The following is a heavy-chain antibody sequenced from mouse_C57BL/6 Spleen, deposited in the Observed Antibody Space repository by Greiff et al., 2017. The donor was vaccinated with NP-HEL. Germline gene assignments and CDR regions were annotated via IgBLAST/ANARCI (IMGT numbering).Heavy chain of an antibody. CDR2: IDPSDSYT. Sequence: QVQLKQPGAELVKPGASVKLSCKASGYTFTSYWMQWVKQRPGQGLEWIGEIDPSDSYTNYNQQFKGKATLTVDTSSSTAYMQLSSLTSEDSAVYYCARRLEGAYFDYWGQGTTLTVSS. V-gene: IGHV1-50*01. CDR3: ARRLEGAYFDY. D-gene: IGHD2-4*01. J-gene: IGHJ2*01. CDR1: GYTFTSYW.